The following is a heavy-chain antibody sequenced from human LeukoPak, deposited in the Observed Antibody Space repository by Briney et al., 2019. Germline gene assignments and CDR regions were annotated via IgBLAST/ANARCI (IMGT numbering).Heavy chain of an antibody. D-gene: IGHD3/OR15-3a*01. J-gene: IGHJ3*02. V-gene: IGHV3-21*01. Sequence: GGSLRLSCAASGFTFSSYSMNWVRQAPGKGLEWVSSISSSSNYIYYADSVKGRFTISRDNSKNTLYLQMNSLRAEDTAVYYCARTPDWLHAFDIWGQGTMVTVSS. CDR2: ISSSSNYI. CDR1: GFTFSSYS. CDR3: ARTPDWLHAFDI.